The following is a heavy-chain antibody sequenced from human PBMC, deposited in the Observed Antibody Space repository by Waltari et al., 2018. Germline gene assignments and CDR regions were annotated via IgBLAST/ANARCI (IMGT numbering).Heavy chain of an antibody. CDR3: ARQLSI. Sequence: QLQLQESGPGLVKPSETLSLTCAVSGGSISDNYCNWIRQTPGKGLEWIGSISGSVGSTDYNPSLKSRFTISTDTSKNQFYLKLNSVTAADTAVYYCARQLSIWGQGVLVTVSS. V-gene: IGHV4-4*07. J-gene: IGHJ4*02. CDR1: GGSISDNY. CDR2: ISGSVGST. D-gene: IGHD6-6*01.